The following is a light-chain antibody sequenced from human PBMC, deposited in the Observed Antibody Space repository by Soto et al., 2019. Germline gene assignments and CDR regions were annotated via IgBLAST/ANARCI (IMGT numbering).Light chain of an antibody. CDR2: DAS. Sequence: IVLSQSLGALSLSPGERATLSCRASQSVQFNYVAWYQQKPGQAPRLLIYDASNRATGIPARFSGSGSGTDFTLTISSLEPEDFAVYYCQQRSNWLPTFGQVGMVAIK. J-gene: IGKJ1*01. CDR1: QSVQFNY. CDR3: QQRSNWLPT. V-gene: IGKV3-11*01.